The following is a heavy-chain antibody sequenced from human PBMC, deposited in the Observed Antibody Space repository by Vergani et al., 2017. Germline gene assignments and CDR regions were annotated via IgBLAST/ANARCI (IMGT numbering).Heavy chain of an antibody. V-gene: IGHV1-69*18. CDR1: GGTFSSYA. CDR3: ARDGYSSSWYRGKGYYYYGMDV. J-gene: IGHJ6*02. D-gene: IGHD6-13*01. CDR2: IIPIFGTA. Sequence: QVQLVQSGAEVKKPGSSVKVSCKASGGTFSSYAISWVRQAPGQGLEWMGRIIPIFGTANYAQKFQGRVTITADESTSTAYMELSSLRSEDTAVYYCARDGYSSSWYRGKGYYYYGMDVGGQGTTVTGSS.